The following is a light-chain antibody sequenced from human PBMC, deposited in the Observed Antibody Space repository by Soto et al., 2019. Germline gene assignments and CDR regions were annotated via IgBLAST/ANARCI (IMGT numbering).Light chain of an antibody. CDR1: QSVLYSSKNKNY. CDR2: WAS. CDR3: QQYYSTPVT. V-gene: IGKV4-1*01. J-gene: IGKJ4*01. Sequence: DIVMTQSPDSLAVSLGESATINCKSSQSVLYSSKNKNYLAWYQQKPGQPPKLLIYWASTRESGVPDRFSGSGSGTDFTLTISSLQAEDVAVYYCQQYYSTPVTFGGGTKVEIK.